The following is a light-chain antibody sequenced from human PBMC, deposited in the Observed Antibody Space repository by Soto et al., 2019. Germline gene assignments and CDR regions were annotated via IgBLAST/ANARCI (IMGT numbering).Light chain of an antibody. V-gene: IGKV3-15*01. J-gene: IGKJ4*02. CDR3: QQYNNWPLT. Sequence: EIVMTQSPATLSVSPGERATLSCRASQSVSSNLAWYQQKPGQAPRLLIYVASTRATGIPARFSGSGSGTEFTITISSLQSEDFAVYYCQQYNNWPLTFGGGTKVEIK. CDR1: QSVSSN. CDR2: VAS.